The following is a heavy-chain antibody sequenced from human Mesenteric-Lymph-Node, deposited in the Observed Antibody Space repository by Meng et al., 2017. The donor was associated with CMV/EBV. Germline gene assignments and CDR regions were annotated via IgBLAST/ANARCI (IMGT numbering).Heavy chain of an antibody. CDR3: MRGAGEGGRDWFDP. D-gene: IGHD1-14*01. J-gene: IGHJ5*02. Sequence: ASVKVSCKASGYTFTSYDFNWVRQATGQGLEWMGWMNPNSGNTGYAQKFQGRVTMTRDTAIGTAYMELTGLRSEDTAVYYCMRGAGEGGRDWFDPWGQGTLVTVSS. CDR1: GYTFTSYD. V-gene: IGHV1-8*01. CDR2: MNPNSGNT.